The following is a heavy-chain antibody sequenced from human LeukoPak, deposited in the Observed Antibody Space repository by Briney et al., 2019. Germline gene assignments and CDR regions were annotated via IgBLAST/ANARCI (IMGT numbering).Heavy chain of an antibody. Sequence: VASVKVSCKASGGTFSSYAISWVRQAPGQGLEWMGRIIPILGIANYAQKFQGRVTITADKSTSTAYMELSSLRSEDTAVYYCARAHIVAKYYYYYYGMDVWGQGTTVTVSS. CDR1: GGTFSSYA. J-gene: IGHJ6*02. CDR2: IIPILGIA. CDR3: ARAHIVAKYYYYYYGMDV. D-gene: IGHD5-12*01. V-gene: IGHV1-69*04.